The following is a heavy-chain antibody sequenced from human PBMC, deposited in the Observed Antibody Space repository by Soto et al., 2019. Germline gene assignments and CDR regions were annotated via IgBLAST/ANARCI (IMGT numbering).Heavy chain of an antibody. D-gene: IGHD3-16*01. V-gene: IGHV3-23*01. CDR3: SKWGEVNRPDFDS. CDR2: ISAGDRT. Sequence: EVQLLESGGGLVQPGGSLRLSCAASGFTFSRNTMTWVRQAPGEGLECVSTISAGDRTWYADSVKGRFTISRDNSKNTVYLESNGQRAEDTALYYGSKWGEVNRPDFDSWGQGTLVTVSS. CDR1: GFTFSRNT. J-gene: IGHJ4*02.